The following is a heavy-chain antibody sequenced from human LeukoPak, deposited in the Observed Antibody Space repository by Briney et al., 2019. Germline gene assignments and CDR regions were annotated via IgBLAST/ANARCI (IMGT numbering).Heavy chain of an antibody. D-gene: IGHD6-19*01. Sequence: SETLSLTCTVSGVSISSGGYYWRWIRQPPGKGLEWIGRIYTSGSTNYNPSLKSRVTISVDTSKNQFSLKLSSVTAADTAVYYCARGAVAGGYYYYYMDVWGKGTTVTVSS. J-gene: IGHJ6*03. V-gene: IGHV4-61*02. CDR2: IYTSGST. CDR3: ARGAVAGGYYYYYMDV. CDR1: GVSISSGGYY.